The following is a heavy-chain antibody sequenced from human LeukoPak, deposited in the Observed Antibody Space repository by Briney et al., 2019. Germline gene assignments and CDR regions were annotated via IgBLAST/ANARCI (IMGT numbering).Heavy chain of an antibody. J-gene: IGHJ4*02. CDR2: INHSGST. D-gene: IGHD3-10*01. CDR3: ASGYYGSGSPPAGRFDY. Sequence: PSETLSLTCAVYGGSFSGYYWSWIRQPPGKGLEWIGEINHSGSTNYNPSLKSRVTISVDKSKNQFSLKLSSVTAADTAVYYCASGYYGSGSPPAGRFDYWGQGTLVTVSS. V-gene: IGHV4-34*01. CDR1: GGSFSGYY.